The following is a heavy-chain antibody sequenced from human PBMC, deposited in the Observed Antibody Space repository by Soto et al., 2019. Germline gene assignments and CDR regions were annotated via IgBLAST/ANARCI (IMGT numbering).Heavy chain of an antibody. D-gene: IGHD2-21*02. CDR1: GYTFTSYG. V-gene: IGHV1-18*01. CDR3: ARERGLAYRGCDCYSEIDY. Sequence: QVQLVQSGAEVKKPGASVKVSCKASGYTFTSYGISWVRQAPGQGLEWMGWISAYNGNTNYAQKLQGRVTMTTDTATSTAYLELRSLRSDDTVVDYCARERGLAYRGCDCYSEIDYWGQGTLVTVAS. CDR2: ISAYNGNT. J-gene: IGHJ4*02.